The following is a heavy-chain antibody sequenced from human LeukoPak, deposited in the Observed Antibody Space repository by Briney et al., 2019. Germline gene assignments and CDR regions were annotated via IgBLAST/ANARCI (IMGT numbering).Heavy chain of an antibody. CDR2: ISAYNGNT. V-gene: IGHV1-18*01. CDR1: GYTFTSYG. J-gene: IGHJ6*03. D-gene: IGHD3-10*01. Sequence: ASVKVSCKASGYTFTSYGISWVRQAPGQGLEWMGWISAYNGNTNYAQKLQGRVTMTTDTSTSTAYMELRSLRSDDTAVYYCARVEYYGFPLYYYYYMDVWGKGTTVTVSS. CDR3: ARVEYYGFPLYYYYYMDV.